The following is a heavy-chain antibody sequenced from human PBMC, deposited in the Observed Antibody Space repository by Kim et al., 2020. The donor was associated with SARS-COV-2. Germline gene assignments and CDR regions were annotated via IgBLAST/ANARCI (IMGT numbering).Heavy chain of an antibody. D-gene: IGHD3-22*01. Sequence: GGSLRLSCAASGFTFSSYAMHWVRQAPGKGLEWVAVISYDGSNKYYADSVKGRFTISRDNSKNTLYLQMNSLRAEDTAVYYCARAGISDSSGYYYVPVAFDIWGQGTMVTVSS. V-gene: IGHV3-30*04. CDR3: ARAGISDSSGYYYVPVAFDI. CDR1: GFTFSSYA. J-gene: IGHJ3*02. CDR2: ISYDGSNK.